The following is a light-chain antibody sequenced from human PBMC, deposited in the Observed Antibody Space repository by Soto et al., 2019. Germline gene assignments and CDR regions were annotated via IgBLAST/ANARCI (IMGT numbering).Light chain of an antibody. CDR1: SGYSSYV. CDR3: QTWAPGIQV. CDR2: VNSDGSH. J-gene: IGLJ2*01. Sequence: QSVLTQSPSASASLGASVKLTCTLSSGYSSYVIAWHQQQPEKGPRYLMKVNSDGSHSKGDGIPDRFSGSRSGAERYLTISSLQSEDEADYYCQTWAPGIQVFGGGTKVTVL. V-gene: IGLV4-69*01.